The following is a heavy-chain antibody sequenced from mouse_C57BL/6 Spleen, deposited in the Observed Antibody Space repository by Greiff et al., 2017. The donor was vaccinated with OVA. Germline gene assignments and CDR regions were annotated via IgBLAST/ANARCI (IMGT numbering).Heavy chain of an antibody. CDR3: ARQRAHGLFDY. Sequence: EVKLVESGGGLVKPGGSLKLSCAASGFTFSSYTMSWVRQTPEQRLEWVATISGGGGNTYYTASVKGRFTISRDTSTNTLYLQMSSLRSEDTALYYCARQRAHGLFDYWGQGTTLTVSS. V-gene: IGHV5-9*01. CDR2: ISGGGGNT. J-gene: IGHJ2*01. CDR1: GFTFSSYT. D-gene: IGHD3-3*01.